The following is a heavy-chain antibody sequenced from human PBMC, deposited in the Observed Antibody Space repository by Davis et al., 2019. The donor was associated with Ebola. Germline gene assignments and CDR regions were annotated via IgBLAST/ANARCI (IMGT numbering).Heavy chain of an antibody. CDR2: INPNSGGT. CDR3: ARDLEERDGDSWSYYYYYMDV. J-gene: IGHJ6*03. Sequence: ASVTVSCKASGYTFTGYYMQWVRQAPGQGLEWMGWINPNSGGTNYAQKFQGRVTMTRDTSINTAYMELSRLRSDDTAVYYCARDLEERDGDSWSYYYYYMDVWGKGTTVTVSS. D-gene: IGHD6-13*01. CDR1: GYTFTGYY. V-gene: IGHV1-2*02.